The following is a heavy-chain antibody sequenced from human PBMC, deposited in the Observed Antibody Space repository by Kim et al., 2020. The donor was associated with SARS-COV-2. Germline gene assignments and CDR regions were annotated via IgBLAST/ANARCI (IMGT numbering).Heavy chain of an antibody. D-gene: IGHD3-10*01. V-gene: IGHV3-30*18. Sequence: GGSLRLSCAASGFTFSSYGMHWVRQAPGKGLEWVAVISYDGSNKYYADSVKGRFTISRDNSKNTLYLQMNSLRAEDTAVYYCAKVRVAGKHITMVRGVIKGHYFDYWCQGTLVTVSS. J-gene: IGHJ4*02. CDR1: GFTFSSYG. CDR3: AKVRVAGKHITMVRGVIKGHYFDY. CDR2: ISYDGSNK.